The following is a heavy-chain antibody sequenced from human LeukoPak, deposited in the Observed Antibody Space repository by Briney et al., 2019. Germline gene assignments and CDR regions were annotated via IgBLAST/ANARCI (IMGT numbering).Heavy chain of an antibody. D-gene: IGHD5-12*01. V-gene: IGHV1-69*04. J-gene: IGHJ6*02. CDR1: GGTFSSYA. CDR2: IIPVLGSG. Sequence: ASVKVSCKASGGTFSSYAFSWVRQAPGQGLEWMGRIIPVLGSGNYAQKFQGRVTVTADKSTNTAYMELRSLRSEDTAVYYCARGQYSGYESHGMDVWGQGTTVTVSS. CDR3: ARGQYSGYESHGMDV.